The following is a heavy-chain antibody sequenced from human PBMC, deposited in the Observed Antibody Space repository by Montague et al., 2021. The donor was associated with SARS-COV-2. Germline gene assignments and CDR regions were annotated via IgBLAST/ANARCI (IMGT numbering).Heavy chain of an antibody. J-gene: IGHJ4*02. Sequence: CAISGDSVAEHRPRSEGHTPELPSELELVGRLQFGSKKYYDYAVSVKSRMTISPDTSKNQFSLQLSSVTPEDRAVYYCARDPRYSLSWSFDYWGQGTLVTVSS. D-gene: IGHD6-13*01. CDR2: LQFGSKKYY. CDR1: GDSVAEHRPR. CDR3: ARDPRYSLSWSFDY. V-gene: IGHV6-1*01.